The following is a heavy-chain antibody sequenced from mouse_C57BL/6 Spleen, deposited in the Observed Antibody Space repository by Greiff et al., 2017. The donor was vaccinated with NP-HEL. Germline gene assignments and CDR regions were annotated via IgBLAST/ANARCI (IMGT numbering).Heavy chain of an antibody. J-gene: IGHJ2*01. CDR3: ARGRTGPYYFDY. CDR1: GFTFSDYY. CDR2: INYDGSST. Sequence: EVQLVESEGGLVQPGSSMKLSCTASGFTFSDYYMAWVRQVPEKGLEWVANINYDGSSTYYLDSLKSRFIISRDNAKNILYLQMSSLKSEDTATYYCARGRTGPYYFDYWGQGTTLTVSS. V-gene: IGHV5-16*01. D-gene: IGHD4-1*01.